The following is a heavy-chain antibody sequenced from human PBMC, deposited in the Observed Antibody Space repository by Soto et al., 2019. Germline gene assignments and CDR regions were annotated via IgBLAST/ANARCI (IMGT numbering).Heavy chain of an antibody. D-gene: IGHD3-3*01. J-gene: IGHJ6*03. V-gene: IGHV3-7*01. CDR3: ARRYYDFWSGPRVPYYYYYMDV. Sequence: GGSLRLSCAASGFTFSSYWMSWVRQAPGKGLEWVANIKQDGSEKYYVDSVKGRFTISRDNAKNSLYLQMNSLRAEDTAVYYCARRYYDFWSGPRVPYYYYYMDVWGKGTTVTVSS. CDR2: IKQDGSEK. CDR1: GFTFSSYW.